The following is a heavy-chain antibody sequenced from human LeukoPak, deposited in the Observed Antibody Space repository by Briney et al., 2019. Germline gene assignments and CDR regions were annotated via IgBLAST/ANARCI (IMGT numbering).Heavy chain of an antibody. CDR3: AREPSNSWYLKWHFDI. CDR1: EFTFSSYG. D-gene: IGHD6-13*01. J-gene: IGHJ2*01. Sequence: GGSLRLSCAASEFTFSSYGVRWVRQAPGKGLEWVAVISNDGGNTYYGDSVKGRFTISRDNSKNTLYLQMSSLRVGDSAVYYCAREPSNSWYLKWHFDILGRGTLVTVS. CDR2: ISNDGGNT. V-gene: IGHV3-30*15.